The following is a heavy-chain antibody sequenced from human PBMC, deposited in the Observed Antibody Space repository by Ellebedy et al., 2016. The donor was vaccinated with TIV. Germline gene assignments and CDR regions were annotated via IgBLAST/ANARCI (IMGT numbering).Heavy chain of an antibody. D-gene: IGHD2-15*01. CDR1: GASISSYY. CDR2: IHTSGTT. Sequence: GSLRLSXNFSGASISSYYWSWIRQPAGKGLEWIGHIHTSGTTNYNPSLKSRVTMSVDTSRNQFSLKLTSVTAADTAVYYCARKRDGSYIDYWGQGTLVTVSS. CDR3: ARKRDGSYIDY. V-gene: IGHV4-4*07. J-gene: IGHJ4*02.